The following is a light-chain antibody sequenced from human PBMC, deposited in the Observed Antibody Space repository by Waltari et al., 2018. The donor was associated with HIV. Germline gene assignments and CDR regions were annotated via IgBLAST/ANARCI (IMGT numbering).Light chain of an antibody. J-gene: IGKJ3*01. CDR1: QSLLRTDGYNY. CDR3: MQSLQTPFT. CDR2: LGS. V-gene: IGKV2-28*01. Sequence: IVLTQSPLSLPVTPGEPASFFCRSSQSLLRTDGYNYLSWYLQRPGQSPQLLIYLGSSRAYGVPDRFSGSGSGTDFTLRVSRVEAEDVGFYFCMQSLQTPFTFGPGTEVDIK.